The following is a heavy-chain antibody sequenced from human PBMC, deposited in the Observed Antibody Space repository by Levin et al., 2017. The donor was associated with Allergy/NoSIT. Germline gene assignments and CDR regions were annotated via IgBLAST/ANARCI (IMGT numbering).Heavy chain of an antibody. D-gene: IGHD3-16*01. V-gene: IGHV4-59*08. CDR2: IYSSGNT. CDR1: GGSISSYY. Sequence: PSQTLSLTCTVSGGSISSYYWSWIRQPPGKGLEWIGYIYSSGNTNYNPSLKSRVTMSVDTSKNQFSLKLTSVTAADTAVYYCARGGPSWDYFDYWGQGALVTVSS. J-gene: IGHJ4*02. CDR3: ARGGPSWDYFDY.